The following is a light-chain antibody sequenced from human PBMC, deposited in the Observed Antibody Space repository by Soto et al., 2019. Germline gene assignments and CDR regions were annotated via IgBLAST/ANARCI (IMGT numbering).Light chain of an antibody. CDR3: QQRSNRPPYT. CDR2: DAS. J-gene: IGKJ2*01. Sequence: VLTQSPATLSLSPGERATLSCRASQSVESYLAWYHQKPGQPARLLIYDASTRATDIPVRFSGSGSGTDFTLTISSLEPADLADYYCQQRSNRPPYTFGQGTKLEI. CDR1: QSVESY. V-gene: IGKV3-11*01.